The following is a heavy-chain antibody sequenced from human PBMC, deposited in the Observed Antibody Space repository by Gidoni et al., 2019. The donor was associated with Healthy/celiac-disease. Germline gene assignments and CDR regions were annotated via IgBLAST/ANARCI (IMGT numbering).Heavy chain of an antibody. CDR1: GRSFSGYY. V-gene: IGHV4-34*01. J-gene: IGHJ4*02. CDR3: ARLGYCSGGSCYPFDY. Sequence: QVQLQQWGAGLLKPSETLSLTCAVYGRSFSGYYWSWIRQPPGKGLEWIGEINHSGSTNYNPSLKSRVTISVDTSKNQFSLKLSSVTAADTAVYYCARLGYCSGGSCYPFDYWGQGTLVTVSS. CDR2: INHSGST. D-gene: IGHD2-15*01.